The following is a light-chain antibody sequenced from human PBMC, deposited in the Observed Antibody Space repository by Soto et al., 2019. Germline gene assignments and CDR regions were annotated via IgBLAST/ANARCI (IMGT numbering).Light chain of an antibody. V-gene: IGLV2-14*01. Sequence: QSALTQPASVSGSPGQSITISCTGTSSDVGGYNSVSWYQQHPGKAPKLMIYDVSNRPSGVSNRFSGSKSGNTASLAISGLQSEDEADYYCAAWDDSLNGVVFGGGTKLTVL. CDR3: AAWDDSLNGVV. CDR2: DVS. CDR1: SSDVGGYNS. J-gene: IGLJ2*01.